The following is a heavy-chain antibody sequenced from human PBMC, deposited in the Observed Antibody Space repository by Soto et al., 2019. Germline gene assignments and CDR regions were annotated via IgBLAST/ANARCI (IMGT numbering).Heavy chain of an antibody. CDR1: GFTFSSYS. J-gene: IGHJ4*02. V-gene: IGHV3-48*02. CDR2: FSSSSGTI. D-gene: IGHD2-15*01. CDR3: GREGWPFDY. Sequence: ELQLVESGGGLVQPGGSLRLSCAASGFTFSSYSMNWARQAPGKGLEWFSYFSSSSGTIYYADSVKGRFTISGVNAKKSLNLQMSSLRDEHPAVFYSGREGWPFDYCGQGTLVTGSS.